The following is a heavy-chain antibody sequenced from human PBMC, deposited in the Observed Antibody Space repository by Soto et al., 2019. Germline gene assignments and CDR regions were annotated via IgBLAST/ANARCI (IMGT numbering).Heavy chain of an antibody. J-gene: IGHJ3*02. CDR1: GGTFSSYA. CDR2: IIPIFGTA. CDR3: ARPYSSGWYFPDAFDI. Sequence: QVQLVQSGAEVKKPGSSVKVSCKASGGTFSSYAISWVRQAPGQGLEWMVGIIPIFGTANYAQKVQGRVTITADESTSTAYMELSSLRSADTAVYSCARPYSSGWYFPDAFDIWGQASMVTVSS. V-gene: IGHV1-69*01. D-gene: IGHD6-19*01.